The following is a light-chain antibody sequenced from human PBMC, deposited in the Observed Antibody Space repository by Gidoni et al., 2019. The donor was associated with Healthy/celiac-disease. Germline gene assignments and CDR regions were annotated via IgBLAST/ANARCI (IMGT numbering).Light chain of an antibody. CDR2: GAS. Sequence: IVLTQSPGTLSLSPGERATLSCRASQSVSSSYLAWYQKKPGQAPRLLIYGASSRAAGIPDRFSGSGCGTDFTLTISRLGPEDFAVYYWQQYGSSPRTFGQGTKVEIK. J-gene: IGKJ1*01. V-gene: IGKV3-20*01. CDR1: QSVSSSY. CDR3: QQYGSSPRT.